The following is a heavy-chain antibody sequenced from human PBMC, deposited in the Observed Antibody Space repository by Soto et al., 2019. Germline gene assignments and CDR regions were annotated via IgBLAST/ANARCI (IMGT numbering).Heavy chain of an antibody. V-gene: IGHV1-46*01. Sequence: QVQLVQSGAEVKKPGASVKVSCKASGYTFTSYYMHWVRQAPGQGLEWMGIINPSGGSTSYAQKFQGRVTMTRDTSTSTVYMELSSLRSEDTVVYYCARVTVGYCSGGSCYEYYFDYWGQGTLVTVSS. CDR2: INPSGGST. CDR3: ARVTVGYCSGGSCYEYYFDY. CDR1: GYTFTSYY. D-gene: IGHD2-15*01. J-gene: IGHJ4*02.